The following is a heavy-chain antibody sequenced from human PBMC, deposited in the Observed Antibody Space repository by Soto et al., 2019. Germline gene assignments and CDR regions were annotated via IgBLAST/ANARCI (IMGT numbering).Heavy chain of an antibody. CDR3: PRTMTAATIADY. CDR1: GFTVSSTF. J-gene: IGHJ4*02. D-gene: IGHD4-4*01. CDR2: INTGDNT. Sequence: EVQLVESGGGLVQPGGSLRLSCAASGFTVSSTFMGWVRQAPGKGLEWVSVINTGDNTYYADSVRGRLTVSRDNSKNSLYLQMNSLRAEDTAVYYCPRTMTAATIADYLGQGTLVTVSS. V-gene: IGHV3-66*01.